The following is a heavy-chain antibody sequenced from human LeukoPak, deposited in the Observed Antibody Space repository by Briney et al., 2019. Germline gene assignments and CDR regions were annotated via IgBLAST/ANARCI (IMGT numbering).Heavy chain of an antibody. CDR2: MYHSGST. J-gene: IGHJ3*02. V-gene: IGHV4-38-2*01. CDR3: ARNVTMVLPGQGAFDI. Sequence: SETLSLTXGVSGDSINSGHYWGWIRQPPGKGLEWIGSMYHSGSTYYNPSLKSRVTISIDTSKNQFSLKLRSVTAADTAVYFCARNVTMVLPGQGAFDIWGQGTMVPSLQ. D-gene: IGHD4/OR15-4a*01. CDR1: GDSINSGHY.